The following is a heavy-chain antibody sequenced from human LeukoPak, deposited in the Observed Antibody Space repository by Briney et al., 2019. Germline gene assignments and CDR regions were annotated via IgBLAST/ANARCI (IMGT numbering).Heavy chain of an antibody. CDR1: GYTFTSYY. V-gene: IGHV1-46*03. CDR2: INPSGGST. D-gene: IGHD2-2*01. J-gene: IGHJ5*02. CDR3: ARAISQLPPYDWFDP. Sequence: ASVKVSCKASGYTFTSYYMHWVRQAPGQGRERMGIINPSGGSTSYAQKFQGRVTMTRDTSTSTVYMELSSLRSEDTAVYYCARAISQLPPYDWFDPWGQGTPVTVSS.